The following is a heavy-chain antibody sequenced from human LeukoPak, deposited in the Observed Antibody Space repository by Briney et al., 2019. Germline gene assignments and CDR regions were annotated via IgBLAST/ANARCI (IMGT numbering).Heavy chain of an antibody. V-gene: IGHV7-4-1*02. Sequence: ASVKVSCKASGYTFTNYAMNWVRQAPGQGLEWMGWINPNTGNPTYAQGFTGRFVFSLDTSVSTAYLQISSLKAEDTAVYYCAREPPFDWLFPQYEDYWGQGTLVTVSS. CDR1: GYTFTNYA. J-gene: IGHJ4*02. D-gene: IGHD3-9*01. CDR3: AREPPFDWLFPQYEDY. CDR2: INPNTGNP.